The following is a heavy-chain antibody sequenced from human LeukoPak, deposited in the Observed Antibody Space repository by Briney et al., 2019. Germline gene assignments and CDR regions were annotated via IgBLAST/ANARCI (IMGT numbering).Heavy chain of an antibody. CDR2: IYYSGST. D-gene: IGHD3-3*01. CDR3: ARDFWGGYGYFDS. Sequence: PSQTLSLTCTVSGGSISSGDYYWSWIRQPPGKGLEWIGYIYYSGSTYYNPSLESRVTISIDTSQSQFSLKMSSVTAADTAVYYCARDFWGGYGYFDSWGQGVLVTVSS. CDR1: GGSISSGDYY. J-gene: IGHJ4*02. V-gene: IGHV4-30-4*01.